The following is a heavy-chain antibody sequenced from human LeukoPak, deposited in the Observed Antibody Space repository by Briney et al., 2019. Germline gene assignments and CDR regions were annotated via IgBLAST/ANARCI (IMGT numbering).Heavy chain of an antibody. CDR3: ARADVDTAMVVDY. CDR2: IWYDGSNK. V-gene: IGHV3-33*01. CDR1: GFTFSSYG. D-gene: IGHD5-18*01. Sequence: PGGSLRLSCAASGFTFSSYGMHWVRQAPGKGLEWVAVIWYDGSNKYYADSVKGRFTISRDNSKNTLYLQINSLRAEDTAVYYCARADVDTAMVVDYWGQGTLVTVSS. J-gene: IGHJ4*02.